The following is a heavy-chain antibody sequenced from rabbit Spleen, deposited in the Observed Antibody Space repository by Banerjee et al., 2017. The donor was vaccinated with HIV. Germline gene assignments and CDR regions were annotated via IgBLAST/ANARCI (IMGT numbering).Heavy chain of an antibody. CDR2: IDTSSDST. CDR1: GFDFTITYY. CDR3: ARDWTTTPGF. V-gene: IGHV1S40*01. D-gene: IGHD2-1*01. Sequence: QSLEESGGDLVKPGASLTLTCKASGFDFTITYYMCWIRQAPGEGMELIACIDTSSDSTNYATCAKGRFTISRTWSATLPLQRTILTAANTAAYFCARDWTTTPGFWGPGTLISVS. J-gene: IGHJ4*02.